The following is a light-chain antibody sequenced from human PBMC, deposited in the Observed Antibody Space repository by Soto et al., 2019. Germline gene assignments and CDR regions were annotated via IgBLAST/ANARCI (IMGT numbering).Light chain of an antibody. Sequence: EIVLTQSPATLSLSLGERATLSCRASQSVSSYLAWYQQKPGQAPRLLIYDASNRATGIPARFSGSGSGTDFTLTISSLEPEDFAVYYCQQRSNWPPGDLTFGGGTKVEIK. J-gene: IGKJ4*01. CDR1: QSVSSY. CDR2: DAS. V-gene: IGKV3-11*01. CDR3: QQRSNWPPGDLT.